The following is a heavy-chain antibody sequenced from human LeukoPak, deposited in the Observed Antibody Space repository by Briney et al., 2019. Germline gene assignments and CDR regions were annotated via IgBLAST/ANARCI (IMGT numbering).Heavy chain of an antibody. CDR1: GGTFSSYA. J-gene: IGHJ4*02. V-gene: IGHV1-69*04. CDR2: IIPILGVA. Sequence: SVKVSCKASGGTFSSYAISWVRQPPGQGLEWMGRIIPILGVANYAQKFQGRVTITADKSTSTAYMELSSLRSEDTAVYYCARAGVGATLHNDYWGQGTLVTVSS. D-gene: IGHD1-26*01. CDR3: ARAGVGATLHNDY.